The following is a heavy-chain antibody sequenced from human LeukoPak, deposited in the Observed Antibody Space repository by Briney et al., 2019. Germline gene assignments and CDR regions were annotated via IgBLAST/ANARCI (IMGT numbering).Heavy chain of an antibody. V-gene: IGHV3-48*01. CDR3: ARLGTVTTWDY. J-gene: IGHJ4*02. CDR1: GFTFYTYT. D-gene: IGHD4-17*01. Sequence: PGGSLRLSCAASGFTFYTYTMNWVRQAPGKGLEWVSYISGSSGIIDYADSVRGRFTISRDNAKNSLYLQMNSLRAEDTAVYYCARLGTVTTWDYWGQGTLVTVSS. CDR2: ISGSSGII.